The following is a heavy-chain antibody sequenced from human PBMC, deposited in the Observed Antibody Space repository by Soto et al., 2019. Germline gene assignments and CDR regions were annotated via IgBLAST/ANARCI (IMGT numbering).Heavy chain of an antibody. J-gene: IGHJ5*02. CDR1: GDTFSSYT. Sequence: QVQLVQSGAEVKKPGSSVKVSCKASGDTFSSYTISWVRQAPGQGLEWMGRIIPILGIANYAQKFQGRVTITADKSTSTAYMELSSLRSEDTAVYYCAREMATSKVGWFDPWGQGTLVTVSS. V-gene: IGHV1-69*08. D-gene: IGHD5-12*01. CDR3: AREMATSKVGWFDP. CDR2: IIPILGIA.